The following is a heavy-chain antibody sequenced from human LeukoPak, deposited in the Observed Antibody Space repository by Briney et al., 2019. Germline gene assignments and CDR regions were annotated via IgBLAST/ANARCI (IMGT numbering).Heavy chain of an antibody. J-gene: IGHJ6*02. Sequence: GASVKVSCKASGYTFTGYYMHWVRQAPGQGLEWMGWINPNSGGTNYAQKFQGWVTMTRDTSISTAYMELSRLRSDDTAVYYCARANPASRYCSGGSCSYGMDVWGQGTTVTVSS. CDR2: INPNSGGT. CDR1: GYTFTGYY. CDR3: ARANPASRYCSGGSCSYGMDV. V-gene: IGHV1-2*04. D-gene: IGHD2-15*01.